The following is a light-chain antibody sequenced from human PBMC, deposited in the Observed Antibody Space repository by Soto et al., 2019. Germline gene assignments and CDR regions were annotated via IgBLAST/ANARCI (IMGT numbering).Light chain of an antibody. CDR1: SSDVGGYNY. CDR2: EVS. Sequence: QSALTQPASVSGSPGQSITISCTGTSSDVGGYNYVSWYQQHPGKAPKFLIYEVSNRPSGVSNRFSGSKSGNTASLTISGLQAEDEADYYCSSYTSTNTWVFGGGTKVT. CDR3: SSYTSTNTWV. V-gene: IGLV2-14*01. J-gene: IGLJ3*02.